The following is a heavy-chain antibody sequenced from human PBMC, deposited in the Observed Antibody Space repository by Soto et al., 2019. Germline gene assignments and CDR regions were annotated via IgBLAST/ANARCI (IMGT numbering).Heavy chain of an antibody. V-gene: IGHV1-18*01. Sequence: QVQLVQSGAEVKKPGASVKVSCKASGYTFTSYGISWVRQAPGQGLEWMGWISAYNGNTNYAQKLQGRVTMTTDTATSTAYMELWSLMSDDTAVYYCARRGRITMVRGVSSRPYYGMDVWGQGPTVTVSS. J-gene: IGHJ6*02. D-gene: IGHD3-10*01. CDR3: ARRGRITMVRGVSSRPYYGMDV. CDR2: ISAYNGNT. CDR1: GYTFTSYG.